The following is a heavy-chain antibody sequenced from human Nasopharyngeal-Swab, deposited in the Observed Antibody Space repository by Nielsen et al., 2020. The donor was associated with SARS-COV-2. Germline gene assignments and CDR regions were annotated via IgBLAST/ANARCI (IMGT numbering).Heavy chain of an antibody. V-gene: IGHV4-34*01. CDR3: ARVSEQQLAPPHFDY. CDR2: INHSGST. J-gene: IGHJ4*02. D-gene: IGHD6-13*01. Sequence: PGKGLEWIGEINHSGSTNYNPSLKSRVTISVDTSKNQFSLKLSSVTAADTAVYYCARVSEQQLAPPHFDYWGQGTLVTVSS.